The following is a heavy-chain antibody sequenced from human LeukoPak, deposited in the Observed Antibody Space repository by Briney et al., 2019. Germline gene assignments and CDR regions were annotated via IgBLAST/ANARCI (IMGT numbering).Heavy chain of an antibody. CDR1: GFTLSSYA. D-gene: IGHD3-10*01. V-gene: IGHV3-30*04. J-gene: IGHJ6*02. CDR2: ISYDGSNK. CDR3: ARDGGSGRDYYGMDV. Sequence: GGSLRLSCAASGFTLSSYAMHWVREAPGKGVEWVAVISYDGSNKYYADSGKGRFTISRDNSKNTLYLQMNSLRAEDTAVYYCARDGGSGRDYYGMDVWGQGTTVTVSS.